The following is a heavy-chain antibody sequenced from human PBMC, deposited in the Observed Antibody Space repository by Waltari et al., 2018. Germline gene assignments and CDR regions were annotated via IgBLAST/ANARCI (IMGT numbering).Heavy chain of an antibody. CDR3: ASERIRLAAAGIYGMDV. Sequence: QVQLVQSGAEVKKPGASVKVSCKASGYTFTSYYMHWVRQAPGQGLEGMGIINPIGGSTSYAQKFQGRVTMTRDTSTSTVYMELSSLRSEDTAVYYCASERIRLAAAGIYGMDVWGQGTTVTVSS. CDR2: INPIGGST. CDR1: GYTFTSYY. J-gene: IGHJ6*02. V-gene: IGHV1-46*01. D-gene: IGHD6-13*01.